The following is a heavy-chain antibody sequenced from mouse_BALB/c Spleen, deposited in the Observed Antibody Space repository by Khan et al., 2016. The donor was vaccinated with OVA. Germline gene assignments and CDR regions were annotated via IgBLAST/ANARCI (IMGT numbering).Heavy chain of an antibody. CDR3: ARGNYYGSNSWFAY. D-gene: IGHD1-1*01. V-gene: IGHV1-18*01. J-gene: IGHJ3*01. Sequence: VQLQQSGPELVKPGASMKISCKASGYSFTDYTMNWVKQSHGKNLEWIGLINPYNGFTSYNQKFKGKATLTVDKSSSTAYMELLSPTSEDSAVYYCARGNYYGSNSWFAYWGQGTLVTVSA. CDR1: GYSFTDYT. CDR2: INPYNGFT.